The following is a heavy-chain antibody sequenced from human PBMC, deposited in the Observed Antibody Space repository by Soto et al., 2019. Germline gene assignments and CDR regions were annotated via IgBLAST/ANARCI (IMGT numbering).Heavy chain of an antibody. CDR1: GGSISNYY. CDR3: ARQTTYSRSWYDY. D-gene: IGHD1-26*01. J-gene: IGHJ5*01. Sequence: QVQLQESGPGLVKPSETLSLTCTVSGGSISNYYWTWIRQPAGKGLEWIGRIYTTGSTNYNPSLESRVTMSVDTSKNQFSLKLSSVTAADTALYYCARQTTYSRSWYDYWCHGTLVTVSS. V-gene: IGHV4-4*07. CDR2: IYTTGST.